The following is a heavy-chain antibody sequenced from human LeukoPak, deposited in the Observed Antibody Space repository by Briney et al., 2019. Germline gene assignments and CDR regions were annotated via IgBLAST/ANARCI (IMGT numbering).Heavy chain of an antibody. V-gene: IGHV1-69*01. D-gene: IGHD2-15*01. CDR3: ARDIVVVVAATGSYYYYGMDV. Sequence: EASVKVSCKASGGTFSSYAISWVRQAPGQGPEWMGGTIPIFGTANYAQKFQGRVTITADESTSTAYMELSSLRSEDTAVYYCARDIVVVVAATGSYYYYGMDVWGQGTTVTVSS. CDR2: TIPIFGTA. CDR1: GGTFSSYA. J-gene: IGHJ6*02.